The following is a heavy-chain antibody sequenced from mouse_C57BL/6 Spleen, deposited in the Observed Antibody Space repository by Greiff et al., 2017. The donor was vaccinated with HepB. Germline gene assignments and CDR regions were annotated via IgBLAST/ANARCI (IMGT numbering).Heavy chain of an antibody. CDR1: GYTFTSYW. CDR2: IDPSDSET. Sequence: VQLQQPGAELVRPGSSVKLSCKASGYTFTSYWMHWVKQRPIQGLEWIGNIDPSDSETHYNQKFKDKATLTVDKSSSTAYKQLSSLTSEDSAVYYCARGLLHSSWFAYWGQGTLVTVSA. D-gene: IGHD2-3*01. V-gene: IGHV1-52*01. CDR3: ARGLLHSSWFAY. J-gene: IGHJ3*01.